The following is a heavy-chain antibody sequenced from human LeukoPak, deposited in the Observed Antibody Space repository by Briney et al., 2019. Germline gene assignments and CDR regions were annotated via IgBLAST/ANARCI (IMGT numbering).Heavy chain of an antibody. Sequence: GGSLRLSCASPVVTFSNYVISWARPAPRKGLDWGSASTGSGGNPYYADSVKGRFTISRDNSKNTVFLQMNSLRAEGTAVYYCAKWGDYDVLTGYYVSDYWGQGTLVTVSS. D-gene: IGHD3-9*01. J-gene: IGHJ4*02. CDR3: AKWGDYDVLTGYYVSDY. CDR1: VVTFSNYV. V-gene: IGHV3-23*01. CDR2: STGSGGNP.